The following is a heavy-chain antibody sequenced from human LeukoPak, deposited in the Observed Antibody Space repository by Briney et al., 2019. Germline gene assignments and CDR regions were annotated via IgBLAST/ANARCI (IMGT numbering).Heavy chain of an antibody. CDR1: GFTVSGTW. Sequence: GGSPRLSCAASGFTVSGTWMHWVRQAPGKGLVWVSRINNDGRSTSYADPVKGRFTISRDNAKNTLYMQMNSLRAEDTAVYYCGTAFEFWGQETLVTVSS. D-gene: IGHD5-18*01. CDR2: INNDGRST. V-gene: IGHV3-74*01. CDR3: GTAFEF. J-gene: IGHJ4*02.